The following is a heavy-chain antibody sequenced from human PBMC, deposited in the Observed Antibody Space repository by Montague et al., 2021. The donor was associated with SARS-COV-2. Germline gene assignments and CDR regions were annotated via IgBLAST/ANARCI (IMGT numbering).Heavy chain of an antibody. J-gene: IGHJ4*02. Sequence: SLRLSCAASGFTFRSYTMNWVRQSPGMGLEWVPFISSSSSSIYYADSLKGRFTISRDNAKNSLYLQMNSLRVEDTAVYYCVRGGACSGGKCNGGARDWGQGTLVTVSS. CDR2: ISSSSSSI. CDR1: GFTFRSYT. V-gene: IGHV3-21*01. D-gene: IGHD2-15*01. CDR3: VRGGACSGGKCNGGARD.